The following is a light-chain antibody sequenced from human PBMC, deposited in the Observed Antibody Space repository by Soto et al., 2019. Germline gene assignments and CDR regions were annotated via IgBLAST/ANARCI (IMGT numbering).Light chain of an antibody. J-gene: IGKJ1*01. CDR1: QSISSW. Sequence: DLQMTQSPSTLSASVGDRVTITCRASQSISSWLAWYQQKPGKAPKLLIYKASSLESGVPSRFSGSGSGTEFTLTISSLQPDDFATYYCQQYNSQGTFGQGTKVEIK. V-gene: IGKV1-5*03. CDR2: KAS. CDR3: QQYNSQGT.